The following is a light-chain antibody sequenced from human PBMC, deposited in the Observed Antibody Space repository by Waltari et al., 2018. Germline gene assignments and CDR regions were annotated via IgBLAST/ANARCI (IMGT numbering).Light chain of an antibody. Sequence: QSVLTKPPSVSGAPGQRVTISCTGGGSNIGAGYAVHWYRQLPGKAPELLIYGVNNRPSGVPDRFFGSLSGTSASLAITGLQAEDEADYYCQSYDTSLSVVFGGGTKLTV. CDR2: GVN. CDR1: GSNIGAGYA. V-gene: IGLV1-40*01. J-gene: IGLJ2*01. CDR3: QSYDTSLSVV.